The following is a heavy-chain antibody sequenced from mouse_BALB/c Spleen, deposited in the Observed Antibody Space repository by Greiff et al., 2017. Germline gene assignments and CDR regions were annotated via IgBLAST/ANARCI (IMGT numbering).Heavy chain of an antibody. J-gene: IGHJ1*01. CDR3: ARAGPGFAYYGNYWYFDV. Sequence: EVQRVESGGGLVKPGGSLKLSCAASGFAFSSYDMSWVRQTPEKRLEWVAYISSGGGSTYYPDSVKGRFTISRDNARNILYLQMSSLRSEDTAMYYCARAGPGFAYYGNYWYFDVWGAGTTVTVSS. CDR2: ISSGGGST. CDR1: GFAFSSYD. D-gene: IGHD2-10*01. V-gene: IGHV5-12-1*01.